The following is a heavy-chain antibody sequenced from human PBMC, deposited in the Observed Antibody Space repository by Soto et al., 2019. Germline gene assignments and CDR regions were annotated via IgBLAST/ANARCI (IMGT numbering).Heavy chain of an antibody. Sequence: ASVKVSCKASGDTFSSYAISWVRQAPGKGLEWMGKIIPTFGRTNYAQMFQGRLTISADDSTSTAYMELTSLESDDTAVYYCARDPLSSFAMDVWGQGTTVTVSS. CDR2: IIPTFGRT. CDR3: ARDPLSSFAMDV. V-gene: IGHV1-69*13. D-gene: IGHD3-10*02. J-gene: IGHJ6*02. CDR1: GDTFSSYA.